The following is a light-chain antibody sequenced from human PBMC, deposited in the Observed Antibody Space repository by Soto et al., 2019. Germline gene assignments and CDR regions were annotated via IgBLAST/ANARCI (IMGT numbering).Light chain of an antibody. J-gene: IGKJ2*01. CDR3: QQYDSWPPV. CDR2: DAS. CDR1: QSVSSR. V-gene: IGKV3-15*01. Sequence: EIVVTQSPATLSVSPGERATVSCRASQSVSSRVAWYQQKPGQAPRLLIYDASTRATGIPARFSGSGSGTEFTLTISSLQSEDFAVYSCQQYDSWPPVFGQGTKLEIK.